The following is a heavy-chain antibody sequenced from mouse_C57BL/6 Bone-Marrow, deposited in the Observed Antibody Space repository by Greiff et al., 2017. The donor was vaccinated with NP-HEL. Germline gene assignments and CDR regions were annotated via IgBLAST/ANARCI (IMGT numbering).Heavy chain of an antibody. CDR1: GFSFNTYA. CDR3: VRPLRYSNYENYAMDY. J-gene: IGHJ4*01. V-gene: IGHV10-1*01. Sequence: EVQLVESGGGLVQPKGSLKLSCAASGFSFNTYAMNWVRQAPGKGLEWVARIRSKSNNYATYYADSVKDRFTISRDDSESMLYLQMNNLKTEDTAMYYCVRPLRYSNYENYAMDYWGQGTSVTVSS. D-gene: IGHD2-5*01. CDR2: IRSKSNNYAT.